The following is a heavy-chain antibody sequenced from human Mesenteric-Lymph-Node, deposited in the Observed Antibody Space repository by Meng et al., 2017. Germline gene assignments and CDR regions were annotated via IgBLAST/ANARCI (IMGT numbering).Heavy chain of an antibody. J-gene: IGHJ4*02. D-gene: IGHD2-2*01. CDR2: ISAYNGNT. Sequence: ASVKVSCKASGYTFTSYGISWVRQAPGQGLEWMGWISAYNGNTNYAQKLQGRVTMTRDTSISTAYMELSRLRSDDTAVYYCASGWLVPAALDYWGQGTLVTVSS. CDR1: GYTFTSYG. V-gene: IGHV1-18*01. CDR3: ASGWLVPAALDY.